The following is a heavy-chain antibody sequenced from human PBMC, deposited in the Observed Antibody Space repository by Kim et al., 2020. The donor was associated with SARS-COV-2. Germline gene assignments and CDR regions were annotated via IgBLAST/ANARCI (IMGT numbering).Heavy chain of an antibody. V-gene: IGHV3-23*01. CDR3: AKRQWPKGLPGTNFDS. CDR1: GFSLKTYD. CDR2: IDSRGDSI. D-gene: IGHD1-1*01. J-gene: IGHJ4*02. Sequence: GGSLRLSCAASGFSLKTYDLSWVRQSPGKGPEWVASIDSRGDSIRYADSVKGRFTLSGDNSQDIVFLQMNSLRVEDTAIYFCAKRQWPKGLPGTNFDSWGQGSRVIVSS.